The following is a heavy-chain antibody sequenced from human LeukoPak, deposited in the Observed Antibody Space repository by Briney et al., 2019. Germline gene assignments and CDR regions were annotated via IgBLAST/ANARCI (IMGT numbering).Heavy chain of an antibody. CDR1: GFTFSSYA. Sequence: GGSLRLSCAASGFTFSSYAMSWVRHAPGKGLEWVSAISGSGGSTYYADSVKGRFTISRDNYKNTLYLQMNSLRAEDTAVYYCAKDGDTYDFWSGYYPHFDYWGQGTLVTVSS. D-gene: IGHD3-3*01. CDR3: AKDGDTYDFWSGYYPHFDY. V-gene: IGHV3-23*01. J-gene: IGHJ4*02. CDR2: ISGSGGST.